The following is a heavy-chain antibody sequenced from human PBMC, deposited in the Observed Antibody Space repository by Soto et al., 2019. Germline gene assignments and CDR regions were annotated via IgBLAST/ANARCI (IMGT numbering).Heavy chain of an antibody. J-gene: IGHJ5*02. V-gene: IGHV4-59*01. Sequence: SETLSLTCTVSGGSISSYYWSWIRQPPGKGLEWIGYIYYSGSTNYNPSLKSRVTISVDTSKNQFSLKLSSVTAADTAVYYCARVGTNNWFDPWGQGTLVTVSS. D-gene: IGHD7-27*01. CDR2: IYYSGST. CDR3: ARVGTNNWFDP. CDR1: GGSISSYY.